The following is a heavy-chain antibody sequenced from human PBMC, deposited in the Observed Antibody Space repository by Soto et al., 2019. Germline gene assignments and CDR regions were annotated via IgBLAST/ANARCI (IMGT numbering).Heavy chain of an antibody. CDR1: YITFSNYA. D-gene: IGHD3-22*01. Sequence: GWSLRLSCAAGYITFSNYALSWVPQAPGEGLEWVSTISYGGGTTYYADSVKGRFTISRDNSKNTLYLQMNSLRAEDTAVYYCAKNPGYYYDSTGYHFDYWGQGT. CDR3: AKNPGYYYDSTGYHFDY. J-gene: IGHJ4*02. CDR2: ISYGGGTT. V-gene: IGHV3-23*01.